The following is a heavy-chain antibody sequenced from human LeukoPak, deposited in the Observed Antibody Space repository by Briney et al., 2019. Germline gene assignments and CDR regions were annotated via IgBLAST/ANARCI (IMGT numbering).Heavy chain of an antibody. CDR2: TSYSAGWYN. V-gene: IGHV6-1*01. D-gene: IGHD7-27*01. J-gene: IGHJ4*02. Sequence: TSQTLSLTCAISGDSVSSNSAASGWIRQSPSRCLEWLGRTSYSAGWYNDCALSLKSRITLSTDSSKNQVSLQLSSVTPEDTAVYYCSRELAWGPADYWGQGTLVTVSS. CDR3: SRELAWGPADY. CDR1: GDSVSSNSAA.